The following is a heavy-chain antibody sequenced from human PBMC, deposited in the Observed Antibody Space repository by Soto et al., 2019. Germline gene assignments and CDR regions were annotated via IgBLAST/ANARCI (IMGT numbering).Heavy chain of an antibody. V-gene: IGHV4-30-4*01. CDR1: GGSISSGDYY. CDR2: IYYSGST. CDR3: ARVPTYYYGSGSYSGNWFDP. D-gene: IGHD3-10*01. J-gene: IGHJ5*02. Sequence: QVQLQESGPGLVKPSQTLSLTCTVSGGSISSGDYYWSWIRQPPGKGLEWIGDIYYSGSTYYNPSLKSRVTTSVDTSKNQFSLKLSSVTAADTGVYYCARVPTYYYGSGSYSGNWFDPWGQGTLVTVSS.